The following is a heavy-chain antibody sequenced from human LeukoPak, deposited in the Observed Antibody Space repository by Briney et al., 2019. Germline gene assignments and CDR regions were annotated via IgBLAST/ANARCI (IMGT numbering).Heavy chain of an antibody. CDR2: IGTNNGNT. Sequence: ASVKVSCKASGYTFTSYGISWVRQAPGQGLEWMGWIGTNNGNTNYPQKLQGRVTMTTDTSTYTAYMELRSLRSDDTAVYYCARGGDSGYGKGTFDYWGQGTLVTVSS. J-gene: IGHJ4*02. CDR3: ARGGDSGYGKGTFDY. D-gene: IGHD5-12*01. V-gene: IGHV1-18*01. CDR1: GYTFTSYG.